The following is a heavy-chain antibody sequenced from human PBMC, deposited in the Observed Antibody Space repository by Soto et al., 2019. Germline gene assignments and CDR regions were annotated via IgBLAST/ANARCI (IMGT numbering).Heavy chain of an antibody. CDR3: AKSGFTIFGEGFDP. CDR2: ISHDGDKE. Sequence: QEQLVESGGGVVQPGSSLRLSCAASGFAFRSYGMNWVRQDPGKGLEWVALISHDGDKEYYADSVKGRFTISRDNSENTLFLRMNSLTADDSAVYFCAKSGFTIFGEGFDPWGQGTLVTVSS. V-gene: IGHV3-30*18. CDR1: GFAFRSYG. D-gene: IGHD3-3*01. J-gene: IGHJ5*02.